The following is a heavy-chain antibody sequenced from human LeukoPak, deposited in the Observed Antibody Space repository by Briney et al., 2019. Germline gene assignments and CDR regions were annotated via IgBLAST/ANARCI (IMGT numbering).Heavy chain of an antibody. D-gene: IGHD3-9*01. V-gene: IGHV3-30*18. CDR1: GFTFSSYG. Sequence: PGRSLRLSCAASGFTFSSYGMHWVRQAPGKGLEWVAVISYDGSNKYYADSVKGRFTISRDNSKNTLYLQMNSLRAEDTAVYYCAKDGHHYDILTGYAGDGMDVWGQGTTVTVSS. CDR3: AKDGHHYDILTGYAGDGMDV. J-gene: IGHJ6*02. CDR2: ISYDGSNK.